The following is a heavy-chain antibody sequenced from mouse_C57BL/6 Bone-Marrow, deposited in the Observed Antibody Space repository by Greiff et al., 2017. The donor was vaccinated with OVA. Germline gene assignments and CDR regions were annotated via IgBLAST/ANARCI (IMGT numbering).Heavy chain of an antibody. V-gene: IGHV1-18*01. CDR3: ARSDSSGHGY. CDR1: GYTFTDYN. Sequence: EVQVVESGPELVKPGASVKIPCKASGYTFTDYNMDWVKQSHGKSLEWIGDINPNNGGTIYNQKFKGKATLTVDKSSSTAYMELRSLTSEDTAVYYCARSDSSGHGYWGQGTTLTVSS. CDR2: INPNNGGT. J-gene: IGHJ2*01. D-gene: IGHD3-2*02.